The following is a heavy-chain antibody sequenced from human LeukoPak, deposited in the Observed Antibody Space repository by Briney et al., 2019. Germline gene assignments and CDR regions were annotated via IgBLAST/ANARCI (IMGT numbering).Heavy chain of an antibody. J-gene: IGHJ4*02. Sequence: ASVKVSCKASGYTFTSYGISWVRQAPGQGLEWMGWISAYNGNTNYAQKLQGRVTMTTDTSTGTAYMELRSLRSDDTAVYYCARNYDSMDRFDYWGQGTLVTVSS. D-gene: IGHD3-22*01. CDR3: ARNYDSMDRFDY. CDR1: GYTFTSYG. V-gene: IGHV1-18*01. CDR2: ISAYNGNT.